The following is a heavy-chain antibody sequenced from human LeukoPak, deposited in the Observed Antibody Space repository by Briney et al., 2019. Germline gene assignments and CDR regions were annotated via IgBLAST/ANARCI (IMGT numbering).Heavy chain of an antibody. CDR3: ARVSGLGMNEYLQH. CDR2: INNDGSYS. Sequence: PGGSLRLSCAASGLTFSNSWMHWVRQAPGKGLVWVSRINNDGSYSSYADSVKGRFTISRDNAKNTLYLQMNNLRAEDTAVYFCARVSGLGMNEYLQHWGQGTLVTVSS. D-gene: IGHD3-10*01. CDR1: GLTFSNSW. V-gene: IGHV3-74*01. J-gene: IGHJ1*01.